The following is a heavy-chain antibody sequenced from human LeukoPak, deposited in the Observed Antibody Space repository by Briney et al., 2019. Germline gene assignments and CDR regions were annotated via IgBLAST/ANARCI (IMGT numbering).Heavy chain of an antibody. D-gene: IGHD6-19*01. V-gene: IGHV1-2*04. CDR2: INPNSGGT. Sequence: ASVKVSCKASGYTFTGYYMHWVRQAPGQGLEWMGWINPNSGGTNYAQKFQGWVTMTRDTSISTAYMELSRLRSDDTAVYYCAREENSSGWSKRAFDIWGQGTMVTVSS. J-gene: IGHJ3*02. CDR1: GYTFTGYY. CDR3: AREENSSGWSKRAFDI.